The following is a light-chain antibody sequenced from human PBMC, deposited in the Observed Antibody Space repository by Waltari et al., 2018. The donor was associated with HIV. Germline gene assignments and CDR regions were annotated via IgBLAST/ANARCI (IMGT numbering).Light chain of an antibody. Sequence: DIVMTQSPDSLAVSLGERATINCKSSQSVLYSSNNKNCVAWYQQKPGQPPTLLIYWSSTRESGVPDRFSGSGSGTDFTLTIASLQVEDVAVYYCQQYCAVPPTFGQGTKIEIK. CDR2: WSS. CDR3: QQYCAVPPT. V-gene: IGKV4-1*01. J-gene: IGKJ1*01. CDR1: QSVLYSSNNKNC.